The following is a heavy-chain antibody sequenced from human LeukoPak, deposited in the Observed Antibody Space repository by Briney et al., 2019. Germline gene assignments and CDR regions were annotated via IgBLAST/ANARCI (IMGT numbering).Heavy chain of an antibody. J-gene: IGHJ4*02. CDR3: AKDGVRATVTTQCDY. CDR1: GFTFSSYA. V-gene: IGHV3-74*01. CDR2: INPAGSST. D-gene: IGHD4-17*01. Sequence: GGSLRLSCAASGFTFSSYAMSWVRQVPGKGLVWVSRINPAGSSTSYADSVKGRFTISRDNAKNTVYLQMNSLRAEDTAVYYCAKDGVRATVTTQCDYWGQGTLVTVSS.